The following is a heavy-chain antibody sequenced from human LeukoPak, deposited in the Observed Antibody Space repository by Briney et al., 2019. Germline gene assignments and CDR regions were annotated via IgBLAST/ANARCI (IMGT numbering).Heavy chain of an antibody. Sequence: PSETLSLTCTVSGGSISSYYWSWIPQPAGKGLEWIGRIYTSGSTNYNPSLKSRVTMSVDTSKNQFSLKLSSVTAADTAVYYCARDREYYDSSGYPVIASLFDYWGQGTLVTVSS. CDR2: IYTSGST. D-gene: IGHD3-22*01. CDR1: GGSISSYY. J-gene: IGHJ4*02. CDR3: ARDREYYDSSGYPVIASLFDY. V-gene: IGHV4-4*07.